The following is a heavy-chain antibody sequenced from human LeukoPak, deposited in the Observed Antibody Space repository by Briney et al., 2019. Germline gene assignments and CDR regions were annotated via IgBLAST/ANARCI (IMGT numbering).Heavy chain of an antibody. Sequence: GSLRLSCAASGFTFSSYAMSWVRQAPGKGLEWVSAISGSGGSTYYADSVKGRFTISRDNSKNTLYLQMNSLRAEDTAVYYCAKDRPYYDSSGYATPPDYWGQGTLVTVSS. V-gene: IGHV3-23*01. CDR2: ISGSGGST. J-gene: IGHJ4*02. CDR3: AKDRPYYDSSGYATPPDY. D-gene: IGHD3-22*01. CDR1: GFTFSSYA.